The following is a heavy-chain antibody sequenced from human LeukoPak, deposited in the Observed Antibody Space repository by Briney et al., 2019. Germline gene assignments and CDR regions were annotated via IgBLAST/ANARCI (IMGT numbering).Heavy chain of an antibody. CDR3: ARSYYYGRGDAFDI. V-gene: IGHV3-7*01. CDR1: GFIYSNYW. D-gene: IGHD3-10*01. CDR2: IKQDGSEK. Sequence: GGSLRLSCAASGFIYSNYWMSWVRQAPGKGLEWVANIKQDGSEKYYGDSVKGRFTISRDNDQNSLYLQMNSQRADDTAVYYCARSYYYGRGDAFDIWGQGTMVTVSS. J-gene: IGHJ3*02.